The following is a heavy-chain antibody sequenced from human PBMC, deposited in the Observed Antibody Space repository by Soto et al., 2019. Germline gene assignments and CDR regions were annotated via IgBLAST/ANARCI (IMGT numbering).Heavy chain of an antibody. J-gene: IGHJ4*02. CDR1: GFTFSNFA. CDR2: INAGGSNA. Sequence: EVQLLESGGGLVQPGGSLRLSCAASGFTFSNFAVTWVRQAPGKGLEWVSSINAGGSNAYYADSVKGRFTISRDNSKNTLYLQMNSLRADDTAVYYGAKSLRGVMIDFDYWGQGTMVTVSS. V-gene: IGHV3-23*01. CDR3: AKSLRGVMIDFDY. D-gene: IGHD3-10*01.